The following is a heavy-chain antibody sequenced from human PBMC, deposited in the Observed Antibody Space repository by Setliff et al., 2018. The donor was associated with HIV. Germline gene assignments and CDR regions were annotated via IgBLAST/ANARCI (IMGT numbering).Heavy chain of an antibody. CDR3: ARATYYYDSSGYYYKSYYFDY. J-gene: IGHJ4*02. D-gene: IGHD3-22*01. CDR1: GGSISSHY. CDR2: MYYSGST. V-gene: IGHV4-59*11. Sequence: SETLSLTCTVSGGSISSHYWSWIRQPPGKGLEWIGYMYYSGSTNYNPSLKSRFSISVDTSKNQFSLKLSSVTAADTAVYYCARATYYYDSSGYYYKSYYFDYWGQGTLVTVSS.